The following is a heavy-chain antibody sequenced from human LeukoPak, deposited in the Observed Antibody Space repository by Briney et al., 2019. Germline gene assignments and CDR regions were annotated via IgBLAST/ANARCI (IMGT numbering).Heavy chain of an antibody. Sequence: PGGSLRLSCAASGFTFSSYSMNWVRQAPGKGLEWVSSISSSSSYIYYADSVKGRFTISRDNAKNSLYLQMNSLRAEDTAVYYCARDLRPPAFWSGCSSGHDAFDIWGQGTMVTVSS. CDR2: ISSSSSYI. V-gene: IGHV3-21*01. CDR3: ARDLRPPAFWSGCSSGHDAFDI. D-gene: IGHD3-3*01. J-gene: IGHJ3*02. CDR1: GFTFSSYS.